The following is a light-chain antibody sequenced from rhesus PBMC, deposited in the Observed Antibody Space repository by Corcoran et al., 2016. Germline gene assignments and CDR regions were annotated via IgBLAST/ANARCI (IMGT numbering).Light chain of an antibody. J-gene: IGKJ4*01. CDR3: QHYYDNPLT. CDR2: AAS. CDR1: QNIYSN. Sequence: DIQMTQSPSALSASVGDRVTISCRASQNIYSNLAWYQQKPGKAPKLLIYAASSLQTGIPSRFSGSGSGTYFTLTISRLQPEDSAAYYCQHYYDNPLTFGGGTKVEIK. V-gene: IGKV1S12*01.